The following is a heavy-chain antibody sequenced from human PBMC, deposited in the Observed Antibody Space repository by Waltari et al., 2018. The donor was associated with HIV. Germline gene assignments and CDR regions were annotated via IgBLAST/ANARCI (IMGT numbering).Heavy chain of an antibody. V-gene: IGHV3-7*01. CDR3: ARDNWNDGLDI. CDR1: GYHFRSYR. Sequence: VHVVECGGGLAQRGGAVRHTGAGSGYHFRSYRMGWVREAPGKGLEWVANIKQDVSEKYYVDSVKDRFTISRDNAKNSLYLQMNSLRAEDTAVYYCARDNWNDGLDIWGQGTMVTVSS. D-gene: IGHD1-1*01. CDR2: IKQDVSEK. J-gene: IGHJ3*02.